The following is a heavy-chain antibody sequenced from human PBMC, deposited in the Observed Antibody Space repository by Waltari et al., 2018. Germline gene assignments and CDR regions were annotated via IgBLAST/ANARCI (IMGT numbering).Heavy chain of an antibody. V-gene: IGHV3-23*01. CDR1: GFTFSNHA. CDR2: ISPSDEST. CDR3: ARDSPILTF. Sequence: QLLESGGGLVQPGGSLRLSCAASGFTFSNHAMSWVRQAPGKGLEWVSAISPSDESTYLVDSGKGRFTISRDNSKNTLYLQMSSLRAEDTAIYFCARDSPILTFWGQGTLVAVSS. D-gene: IGHD3-3*01. J-gene: IGHJ4*02.